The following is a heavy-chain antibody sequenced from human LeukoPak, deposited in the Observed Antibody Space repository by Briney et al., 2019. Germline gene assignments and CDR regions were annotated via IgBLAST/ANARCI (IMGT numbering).Heavy chain of an antibody. V-gene: IGHV4-39*01. J-gene: IGHJ4*02. Sequence: SETLSLTCTVSGGSISSSSYYWGWIHQPPGKGLEWIGSIYYSGSTYYNPSLKSRVTISVDTSKNQFSLKLSSVTAADTAVYYCARRVYSSGWDLLYYFDYWGQGTLVTVSS. CDR1: GGSISSSSYY. D-gene: IGHD6-19*01. CDR2: IYYSGST. CDR3: ARRVYSSGWDLLYYFDY.